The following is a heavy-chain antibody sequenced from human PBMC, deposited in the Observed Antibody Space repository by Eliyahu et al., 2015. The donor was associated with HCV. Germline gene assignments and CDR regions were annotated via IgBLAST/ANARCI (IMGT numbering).Heavy chain of an antibody. J-gene: IGHJ4*02. V-gene: IGHV1-46*03. D-gene: IGHD6-13*01. CDR2: INPSGGST. CDR3: ARGRRAAAGTG. Sequence: QVQLVQSGAEVKKPGASVXXSCKAXGCXFTSXXMHWVRQAPGQGLEWMGXINPSGGSTSYAQKFQGRVTMTRDTSTSTVYMELSSLRSEDTAVYYCARGRRAAAGTGWGQGTLVTVSS. CDR1: GCXFTSXX.